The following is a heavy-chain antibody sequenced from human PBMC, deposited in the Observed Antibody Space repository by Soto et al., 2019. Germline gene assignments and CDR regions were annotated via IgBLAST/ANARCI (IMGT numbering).Heavy chain of an antibody. Sequence: PGWSLRLSCAASGFTFSIYGMHWVRQAPGKGLEWVALISYDGSTKFYADSVKGRFTISRDNSKSTLNLEMNSLSAEDTAVYFFSKEEKKYHNNNPGMAVGGKGTTVTVSS. J-gene: IGHJ6*04. CDR1: GFTFSIYG. V-gene: IGHV3-30*18. CDR3: SKEEKKYHNNNPGMAV. D-gene: IGHD2-2*01. CDR2: ISYDGSTK.